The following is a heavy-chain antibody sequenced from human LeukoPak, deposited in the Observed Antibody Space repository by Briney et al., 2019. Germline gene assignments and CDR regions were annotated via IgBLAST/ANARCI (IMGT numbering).Heavy chain of an antibody. CDR1: GGSISSNSYY. D-gene: IGHD6-19*01. J-gene: IGHJ3*02. Sequence: PSETLSLTCIVSGGSISSNSYYWGWIRQPPGKGLEWIGIIYYSGSTYYNPSLKSRVTISLDTSKNQFSLRLSSVTAADTAVYYCARLRIAVAGLDAFDISGQGTKVTVSS. V-gene: IGHV4-39*01. CDR3: ARLRIAVAGLDAFDI. CDR2: IYYSGST.